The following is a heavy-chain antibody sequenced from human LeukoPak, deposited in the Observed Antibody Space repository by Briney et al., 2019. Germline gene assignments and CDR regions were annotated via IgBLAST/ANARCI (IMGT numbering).Heavy chain of an antibody. CDR3: AKVRDSATVTGRFDN. D-gene: IGHD4-17*01. CDR2: ISSSSSYI. Sequence: GGSLRLSCAASGFTVSSNYMSWVRQAPGKGLEWVSSISSSSSYIYYADSVKGRFTISRDKSKNTLYLQMDSLRAEDTAVYYCAKVRDSATVTGRFDNWGQGTMVTVSS. V-gene: IGHV3-21*04. CDR1: GFTVSSNY. J-gene: IGHJ5*02.